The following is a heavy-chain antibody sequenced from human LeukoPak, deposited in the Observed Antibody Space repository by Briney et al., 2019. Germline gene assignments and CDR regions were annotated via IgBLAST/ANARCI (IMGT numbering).Heavy chain of an antibody. Sequence: GASVKVSCKASGYTFTSYDINWVRQATGQGLEWMGCMNPNSGNTGYAQKFQGRVTMTRNTSISTAYMELSSLRSEDTAVYYCARVRSAYRYSSSWYFFTFWGQGTLVTVSS. CDR2: MNPNSGNT. J-gene: IGHJ4*02. CDR1: GYTFTSYD. CDR3: ARVRSAYRYSSSWYFFTF. D-gene: IGHD6-13*01. V-gene: IGHV1-8*01.